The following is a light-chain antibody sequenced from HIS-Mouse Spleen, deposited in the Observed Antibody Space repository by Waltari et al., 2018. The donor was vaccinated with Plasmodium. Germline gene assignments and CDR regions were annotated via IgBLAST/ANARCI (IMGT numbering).Light chain of an antibody. Sequence: QSALTQPRSVSGSPGQSVTISCTGTRSDVGGYNYVSWYQQPPGKAPKLMIYDVSKRPSGVPDRFSGSKSGNTASLTISGLQAEDEADYYCCSYAGSYTWVFGGGTKLTVL. CDR1: RSDVGGYNY. V-gene: IGLV2-11*01. CDR2: DVS. CDR3: CSYAGSYTWV. J-gene: IGLJ3*02.